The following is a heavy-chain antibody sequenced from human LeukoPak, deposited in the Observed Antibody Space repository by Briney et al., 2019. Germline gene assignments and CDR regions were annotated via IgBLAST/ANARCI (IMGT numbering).Heavy chain of an antibody. CDR1: GYTFTSYD. D-gene: IGHD2-2*01. CDR3: ARGRRYCSSTSCYFPYYYYYMDV. J-gene: IGHJ6*03. Sequence: ASVKVSCKASGYTFTSYDISWVRQATGQGLEWMGWMNPNSGNTGYAQKFQGRVTITRNTSISTAYMELSSLRSEDTAVYYCARGRRYCSSTSCYFPYYYYYMDVWGKGTTVTVSS. CDR2: MNPNSGNT. V-gene: IGHV1-8*03.